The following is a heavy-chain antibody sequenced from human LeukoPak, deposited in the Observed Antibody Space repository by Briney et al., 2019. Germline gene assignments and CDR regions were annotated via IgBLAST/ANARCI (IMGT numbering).Heavy chain of an antibody. CDR1: GGTFSSYA. CDR2: INPNSGGT. Sequence: ASVKVSCKASGGTFSSYAISWVRQAPGQGLEWMGWINPNSGGTNYAQKFQGRVTMTRDTSISTAYMELSRLRSDDTAVYYCARSEVESFYFDYWGQGTLVTVSS. D-gene: IGHD3-16*02. V-gene: IGHV1-2*02. CDR3: ARSEVESFYFDY. J-gene: IGHJ4*02.